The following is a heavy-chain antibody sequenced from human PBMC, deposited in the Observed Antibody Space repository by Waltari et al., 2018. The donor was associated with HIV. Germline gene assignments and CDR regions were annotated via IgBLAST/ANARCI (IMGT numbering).Heavy chain of an antibody. V-gene: IGHV3-48*02. CDR2: ISSESTNV. Sequence: EEQLVEAGGGGVIQQGGSLRLSGVGAGSTFGDYAMSWVRQAPGKGLEWIAYISSESTNVQYADSVKGRFTVSRDNAKESLYLQMNSLRDGDTAVYYCARDTLNFYFGLDVWGQGTTVTVSS. CDR1: GSTFGDYA. J-gene: IGHJ6*02. D-gene: IGHD3-9*01. CDR3: ARDTLNFYFGLDV.